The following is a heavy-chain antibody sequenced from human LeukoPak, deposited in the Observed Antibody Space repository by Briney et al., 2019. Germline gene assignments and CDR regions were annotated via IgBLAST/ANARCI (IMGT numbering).Heavy chain of an antibody. Sequence: GGSLRLSCAASGFTFSSYGMSWVRQAPGKGLEGVSAISGSGCSTYYADSVKGRFTISRDNAKNSLYLEMNSLRAEDTAVYYCARYYGGNSACDYWGQGTLVTVSS. CDR1: GFTFSSYG. D-gene: IGHD4-23*01. CDR2: ISGSGCST. CDR3: ARYYGGNSACDY. V-gene: IGHV3-23*01. J-gene: IGHJ4*02.